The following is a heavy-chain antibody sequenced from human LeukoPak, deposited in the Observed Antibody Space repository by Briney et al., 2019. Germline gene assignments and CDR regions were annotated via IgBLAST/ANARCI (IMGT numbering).Heavy chain of an antibody. CDR1: GDSVSSNSAG. Sequence: SQTLSLTCGISGDSVSSNSAGWNWIRQSPSRVLEWLGRTYYASQWYSSYAVSVKSRITIHPDTSKNQFSLQLNSVTPEDTAVYYCARDAMAGTYDFWGQGTLVTVSS. D-gene: IGHD1-14*01. J-gene: IGHJ4*02. V-gene: IGHV6-1*01. CDR2: TYYASQWYS. CDR3: ARDAMAGTYDF.